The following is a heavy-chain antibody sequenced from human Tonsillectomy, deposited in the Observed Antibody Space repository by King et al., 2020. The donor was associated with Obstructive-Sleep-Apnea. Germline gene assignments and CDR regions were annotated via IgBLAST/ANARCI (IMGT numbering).Heavy chain of an antibody. D-gene: IGHD3-10*01. CDR2: ISGSGGST. Sequence: VQLVQSGGGLVQPGGSLRLSCAASGFTFSSYAMSWVRQAPGKGLEWVSVISGSGGSTYYADSVKGRFTISRDNSKSTLCLQMNSLRAEDTAVYYCAKDKWFGELLSNDAFDIWGQGTMVTVSS. J-gene: IGHJ3*02. CDR1: GFTFSSYA. CDR3: AKDKWFGELLSNDAFDI. V-gene: IGHV3-23*04.